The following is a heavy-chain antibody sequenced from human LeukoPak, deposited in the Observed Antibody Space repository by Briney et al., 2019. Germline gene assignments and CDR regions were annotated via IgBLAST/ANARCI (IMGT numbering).Heavy chain of an antibody. CDR1: GFTFSDYA. CDR3: ARDLDDYNDFPPIFRY. J-gene: IGHJ1*01. D-gene: IGHD5-24*01. Sequence: GGSLRLSCVVSGFTFSDYAMSWVRQAPGKGLEWVSAISGGGTPTFYADSVKGRFITSRDNSKNTLYLQMNSLRVEDTAVYYCARDLDDYNDFPPIFRYWGQGTQVIVSS. V-gene: IGHV3-23*01. CDR2: ISGGGTPT.